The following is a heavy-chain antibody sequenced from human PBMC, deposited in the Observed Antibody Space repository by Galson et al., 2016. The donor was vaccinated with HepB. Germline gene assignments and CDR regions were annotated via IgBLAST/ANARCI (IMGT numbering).Heavy chain of an antibody. CDR1: GFSFGTYA. J-gene: IGHJ1*01. CDR3: ARDQGATVTKYFFFFLDV. V-gene: IGHV3-30*04. CDR2: ISYDGTKR. Sequence: SLRLSCAASGFSFGTYAIHWVRQAPGKGLEWLAVISYDGTKRHYAESVKGRFTVSRDNSKNVLFLEMNSLRPDDTSVYYCARDQGATVTKYFFFFLDVWGQGTLLIVSS. D-gene: IGHD4-17*01.